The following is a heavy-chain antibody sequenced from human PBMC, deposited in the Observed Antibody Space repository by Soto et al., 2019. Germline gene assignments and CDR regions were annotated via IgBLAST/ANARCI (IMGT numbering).Heavy chain of an antibody. CDR3: ARLRADTTSNYYFDY. D-gene: IGHD5-18*01. CDR1: WYSFTRYW. Sequence: GGSLKISCKGSWYSFTRYWIGWGRPMPGKGLEWMGIIYPGDSDTRYSPSFQGQVTISADKSISTAYLQWSSLKASDTAMYYCARLRADTTSNYYFDYWGQGTLVTVSS. J-gene: IGHJ4*02. V-gene: IGHV5-51*01. CDR2: IYPGDSDT.